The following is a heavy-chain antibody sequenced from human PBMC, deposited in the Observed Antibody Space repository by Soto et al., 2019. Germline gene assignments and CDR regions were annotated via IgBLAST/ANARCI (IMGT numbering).Heavy chain of an antibody. D-gene: IGHD5-18*01. Sequence: QVQLQESGPGLVKPSGTLSLTCAVSGVSISSHDWWTWVRQPPGKGLEWIGESHQSGNTHYNSSLESRVTISLDKSKNQLSLHLTSVAVADTAVYYCATRDTGRVYWGQGTLVTVSS. CDR3: ATRDTGRVY. CDR2: SHQSGNT. CDR1: GVSISSHDW. V-gene: IGHV4-4*02. J-gene: IGHJ4*02.